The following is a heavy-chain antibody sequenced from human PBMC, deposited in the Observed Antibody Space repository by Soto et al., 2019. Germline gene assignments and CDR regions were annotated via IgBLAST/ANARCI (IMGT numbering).Heavy chain of an antibody. Sequence: QVQLQQWGAGLLKPSETLSLTCAVYGGSFSGYYWSWIRQPPGKGLEWIGEMNHSGSTNDNPSLKSRVTISVDTSKNQFSLKLSSVTAADTAVYYCARGDRAARSWEERAYYYGMDVWGQGTTVTVS. CDR2: MNHSGST. D-gene: IGHD6-13*01. CDR1: GGSFSGYY. V-gene: IGHV4-34*01. CDR3: ARGDRAARSWEERAYYYGMDV. J-gene: IGHJ6*02.